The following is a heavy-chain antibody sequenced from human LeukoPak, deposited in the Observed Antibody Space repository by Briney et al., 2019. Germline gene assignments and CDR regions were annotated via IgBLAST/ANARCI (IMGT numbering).Heavy chain of an antibody. J-gene: IGHJ4*02. CDR2: ISWNSGSI. Sequence: PGGSLRLSCAASGFTFDDYAMHWARQAPGKGLEWVSGISWNSGSIGYADSVKGRFTISRDNAKNSLYLQMNSLRAEDTALYYCARRRGLGYCSSTSCYAGYFDYWGQGTLVTVSS. CDR1: GFTFDDYA. V-gene: IGHV3-9*01. D-gene: IGHD2-2*01. CDR3: ARRRGLGYCSSTSCYAGYFDY.